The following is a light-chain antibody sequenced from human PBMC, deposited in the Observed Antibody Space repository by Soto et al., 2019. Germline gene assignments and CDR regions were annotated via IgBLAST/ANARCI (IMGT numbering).Light chain of an antibody. J-gene: IGKJ4*01. CDR2: DAS. V-gene: IGKV1-39*01. CDR3: QQANSFPLT. CDR1: QSIRGY. Sequence: DIQMTQSPSSLPASVGDRVTVTCRASQSIRGYLIWYQQKPGKAPKLLIYDASDLETGVPSRFSGSGSGTGFTLTISSLQPEDFATYYCQQANSFPLTFGGGTKVDIK.